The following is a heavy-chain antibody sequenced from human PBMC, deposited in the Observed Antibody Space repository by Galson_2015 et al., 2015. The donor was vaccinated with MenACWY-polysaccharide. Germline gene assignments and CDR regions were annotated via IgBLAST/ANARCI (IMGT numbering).Heavy chain of an antibody. CDR1: GFRFNDYG. Sequence: SLRLSCAASGFRFNDYGMHWARQAPGKGLEWVAVIWSDGKEIYYADSVKGRFIISRDNSHNTLYLQMSSLRAEDTAVYFCTRGVYYDSSGHYWGGGFDIWGQGTMFTVFS. D-gene: IGHD3-22*01. J-gene: IGHJ3*02. V-gene: IGHV3-33*01. CDR3: TRGVYYDSSGHYWGGGFDI. CDR2: IWSDGKEI.